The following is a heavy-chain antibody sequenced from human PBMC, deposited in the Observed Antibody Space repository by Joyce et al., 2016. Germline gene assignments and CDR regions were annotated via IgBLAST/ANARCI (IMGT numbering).Heavy chain of an antibody. CDR2: IHGSGST. CDR1: VGSINNNNYY. Sequence: QVQLQESGPGLVKPSQTLSLICTVSVGSINNNNYYWSWIRQPAGKGLEWIGRIHGSGSTTYTPSLKSRVTIAIDTPKKQISLKVTSVTAADTAVYYCAREAVYKTYYYGMDVWGQGTTVTVSS. V-gene: IGHV4-61*02. J-gene: IGHJ6*02. D-gene: IGHD1-14*01. CDR3: AREAVYKTYYYGMDV.